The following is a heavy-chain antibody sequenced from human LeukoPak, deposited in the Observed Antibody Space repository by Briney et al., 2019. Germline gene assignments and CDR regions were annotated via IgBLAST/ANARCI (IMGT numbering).Heavy chain of an antibody. Sequence: PSETLSLTCTVSGDSISSYYWNWIRQPPGKGLEWIGYIYYSGSTNYNPSLKSRVTISVDTSKNQFSLKLSSVTAADTAVYYCATYDNTAFRFDYWGQGTLVTVSS. CDR2: IYYSGST. CDR3: ATYDNTAFRFDY. J-gene: IGHJ4*02. CDR1: GDSISSYY. D-gene: IGHD3-22*01. V-gene: IGHV4-59*08.